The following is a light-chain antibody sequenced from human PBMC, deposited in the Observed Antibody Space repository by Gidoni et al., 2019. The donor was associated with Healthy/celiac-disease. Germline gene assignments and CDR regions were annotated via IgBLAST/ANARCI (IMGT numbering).Light chain of an antibody. CDR3: QQLKT. Sequence: DIQMTQSPSSLSASVGDRVTITCQASQDISNYLNWYQQKPGKAPKLLIYDASNLETGVPSRFSGSGSGTDFTFTISSLQPEDIATYYCQQLKTFXQXTKLEIK. V-gene: IGKV1-33*01. CDR1: QDISNY. CDR2: DAS. J-gene: IGKJ2*01.